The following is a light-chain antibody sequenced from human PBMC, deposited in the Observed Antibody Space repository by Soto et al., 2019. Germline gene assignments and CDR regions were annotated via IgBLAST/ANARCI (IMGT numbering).Light chain of an antibody. J-gene: IGLJ2*01. CDR3: QSYDSSLSGVV. CDR1: SSNIGAGYD. V-gene: IGLV1-40*01. CDR2: GNS. Sequence: QSVLTQPPSVSGAPGQRVTISCTGSSSNIGAGYDVPWYQQLPGTAPKLLIYGNSNRPSGVPDGFSGSKSRTSASLAITGLQAGDEADYYCQSYDSSLSGVVFGGATKLT.